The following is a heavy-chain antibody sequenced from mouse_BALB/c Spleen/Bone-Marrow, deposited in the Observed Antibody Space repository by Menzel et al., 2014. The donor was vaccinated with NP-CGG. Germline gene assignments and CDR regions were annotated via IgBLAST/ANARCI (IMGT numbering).Heavy chain of an antibody. V-gene: IGHV4-2*02. Sequence: EVQLAESGAGLVQPGGSLNRACVASGFDFGRYWMSWARQAPGKGLEWIGEINPGSSTTNYSPSLKDKFVISRDNAKNTLYLHMRNVRSDNVAVYSCARIGHYGYHDNWGLGNPLKVSS. J-gene: IGHJ2*01. CDR1: GFDFGRYW. D-gene: IGHD1-2*01. CDR3: ARIGHYGYHDN. CDR2: INPGSSTT.